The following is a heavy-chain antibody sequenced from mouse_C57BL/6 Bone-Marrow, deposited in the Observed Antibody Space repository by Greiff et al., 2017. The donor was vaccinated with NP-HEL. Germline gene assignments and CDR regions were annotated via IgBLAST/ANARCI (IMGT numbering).Heavy chain of an antibody. J-gene: IGHJ1*03. Sequence: DVKLVESGGDLVKPGGSLKLSCAASGFTFSSYGMSWVRQTPDKRLEWVATISSGGSYTYYPDSVKGRFPISRDNAKNTLYLQMSSLRSEDTAMYYCARHRGTVVAPWVDVWGTRTTVTVSS. CDR2: ISSGGSYT. D-gene: IGHD1-1*01. V-gene: IGHV5-6*02. CDR3: ARHRGTVVAPWVDV. CDR1: GFTFSSYG.